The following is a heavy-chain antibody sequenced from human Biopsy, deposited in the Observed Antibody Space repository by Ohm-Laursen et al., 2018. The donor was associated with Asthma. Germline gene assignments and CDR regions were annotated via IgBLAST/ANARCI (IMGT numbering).Heavy chain of an antibody. V-gene: IGHV4-61*01. CDR3: ARGAIVAGIDY. CDR2: IFYSGAT. CDR1: GGSVSSDKYY. Sequence: GTLSLTCSVSGGSVSSDKYYWSWIRQPPGKGLEWIAYIFYSGATNYNPALKSRVAQSIDTSKSRFSLRLNSLSAADTAVYYCARGAIVAGIDYWGRGTLVTVSS. J-gene: IGHJ4*02. D-gene: IGHD5-12*01.